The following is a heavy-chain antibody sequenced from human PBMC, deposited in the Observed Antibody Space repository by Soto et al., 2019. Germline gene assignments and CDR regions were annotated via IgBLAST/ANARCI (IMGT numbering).Heavy chain of an antibody. J-gene: IGHJ4*02. D-gene: IGHD2-15*01. CDR2: IHAGNGNT. Sequence: AASVKVSCKASGYTFSSYAIHWVRQAPGQGLEWMGWIHAGNGNTKYSQSFQGRVTISRDTSATTAYMELNSLRSEDTAVYYCASGVAFLDYWGQGTLVTVSS. CDR1: GYTFSSYA. V-gene: IGHV1-3*01. CDR3: ASGVAFLDY.